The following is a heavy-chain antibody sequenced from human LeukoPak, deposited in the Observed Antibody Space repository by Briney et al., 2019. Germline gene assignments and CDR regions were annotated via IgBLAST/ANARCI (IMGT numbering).Heavy chain of an antibody. CDR2: INSDGSST. CDR3: ARANQTTGYSSSWYEVWVTASEYYFDY. Sequence: GGSLRLSCAASGFTFSSYWMHWVRQAPGKGLVWVSRINSDGSSTSYADSVKGRFTISRDNAKNTLYLQMNSLRAEDTAVYYCARANQTTGYSSSWYEVWVTASEYYFDYWGQGTLVTVSS. J-gene: IGHJ4*02. D-gene: IGHD6-13*01. V-gene: IGHV3-74*01. CDR1: GFTFSSYW.